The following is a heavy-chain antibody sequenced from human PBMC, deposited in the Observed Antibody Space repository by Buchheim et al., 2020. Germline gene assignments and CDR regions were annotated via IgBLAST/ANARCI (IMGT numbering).Heavy chain of an antibody. D-gene: IGHD2-2*01. CDR1: GFTFGTHS. V-gene: IGHV3-48*02. Sequence: EVQLVESGGGLVQPGGSLRLSCAASGFTFGTHSMNWVRQAPGKGLEWVSYITGGRSTIYYADSVKGRFTISSDNAKNSLYLQMNSLRDEDTAVYYCARTLDCSSTSCFEGFDYWGQGTL. CDR2: ITGGRSTI. J-gene: IGHJ4*02. CDR3: ARTLDCSSTSCFEGFDY.